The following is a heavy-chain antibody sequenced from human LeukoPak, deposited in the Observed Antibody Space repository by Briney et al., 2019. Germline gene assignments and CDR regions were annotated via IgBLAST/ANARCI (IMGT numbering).Heavy chain of an antibody. D-gene: IGHD3-3*01. CDR1: GYTFTGYY. J-gene: IGHJ6*02. CDR2: INPNSGGT. Sequence: GASVKVSCKASGYTFTGYYMHWVRQAPGQGLEWMGWINPNSGGTNYAQKFQGRVTMTRDTSISTAYMELSRLRSDDTAVYYCARDGRPQIFGVVINGYYYYYGMDVWGQGTTVTVS. V-gene: IGHV1-2*02. CDR3: ARDGRPQIFGVVINGYYYYYGMDV.